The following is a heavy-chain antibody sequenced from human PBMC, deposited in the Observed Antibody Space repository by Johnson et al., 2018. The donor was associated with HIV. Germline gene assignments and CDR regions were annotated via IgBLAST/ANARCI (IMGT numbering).Heavy chain of an antibody. CDR1: GFTFGDYA. V-gene: IGHV3-49*04. Sequence: EQLVESGGGLVQPGRSLRLSCTASGFTFGDYAMSWVRQAPGKGLEWVGFIRSIAYGGTTEYAASVKVRFSISRDDSKSIAYLQMNSLKTEDTAVYYGIRGNYVGAFDIWGQGTMVTVSS. J-gene: IGHJ3*02. D-gene: IGHD1-7*01. CDR3: IRGNYVGAFDI. CDR2: IRSIAYGGTT.